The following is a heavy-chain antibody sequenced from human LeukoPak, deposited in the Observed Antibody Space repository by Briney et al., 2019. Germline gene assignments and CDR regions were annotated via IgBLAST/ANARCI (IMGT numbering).Heavy chain of an antibody. D-gene: IGHD5-24*01. CDR3: ARGRDGYNYRAFDI. V-gene: IGHV1-18*01. CDR2: ISAYDGNT. Sequence: ASVKVSCKASAYTFTSYGITWVRQAPGQGLEWMGWISAYDGNTNYAQKLQGRVTMTTDTSTSTAYMDLRSLRSDDTAIYYCARGRDGYNYRAFDIWGQGTMVTVSS. CDR1: AYTFTSYG. J-gene: IGHJ3*02.